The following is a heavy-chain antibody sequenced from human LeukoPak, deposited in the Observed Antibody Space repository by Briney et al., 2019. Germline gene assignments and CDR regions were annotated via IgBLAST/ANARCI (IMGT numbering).Heavy chain of an antibody. V-gene: IGHV1-8*01. D-gene: IGHD5-12*01. J-gene: IGHJ4*02. Sequence: ASVKVSCKASGYTFTSYDINWVRQATGQGLEWMGWMNPNSGNTGYAQKFQGRVTMTRNTSISTAYMELSSLRSEDTAVYYCASRRVATIVTFDYWGQGTLVTVSS. CDR1: GYTFTSYD. CDR2: MNPNSGNT. CDR3: ASRRVATIVTFDY.